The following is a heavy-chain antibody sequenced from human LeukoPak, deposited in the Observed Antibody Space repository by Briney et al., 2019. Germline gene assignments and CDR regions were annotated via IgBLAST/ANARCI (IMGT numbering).Heavy chain of an antibody. V-gene: IGHV4-59*08. CDR1: GGSISSYY. J-gene: IGHJ4*02. Sequence: SETLSLTCTVSGGSISSYYWSWIRQPPGKGLEWIGYIYYSGSTNYNPSLKSRVTISVDTSKNQFSLKLCSVTAADTAVYYCARTNSGSSSIDYWGQGTLVTVSS. D-gene: IGHD1-26*01. CDR2: IYYSGST. CDR3: ARTNSGSSSIDY.